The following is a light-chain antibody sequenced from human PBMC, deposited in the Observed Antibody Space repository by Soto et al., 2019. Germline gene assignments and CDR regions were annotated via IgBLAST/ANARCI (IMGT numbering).Light chain of an antibody. CDR1: QSLSSIY. CDR3: QQYNNWPPIT. Sequence: VLTQSPGTLSLSPGQGATLSCRASQSLSSIYLAWYQQKPGQAPRLLIYDASTRATGIPARFSGSGSGTEFTLTISSLQSEDFAVYYCQQYNNWPPITFGQGTRLEIK. J-gene: IGKJ5*01. CDR2: DAS. V-gene: IGKV3-15*01.